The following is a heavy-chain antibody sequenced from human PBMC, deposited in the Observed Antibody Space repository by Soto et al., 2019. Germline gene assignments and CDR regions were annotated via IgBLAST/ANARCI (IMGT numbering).Heavy chain of an antibody. V-gene: IGHV4-59*01. CDR2: IYYSGST. D-gene: IGHD1-26*01. CDR1: GRSISTYY. Sequence: SETLSLTCTVSGRSISTYYSSCIRRPPRKGLEWIGYIYYSGSTNYNPSLKSRVTISVDTSKNQFSLKLSCVTAADTAVYYCARGGIVGAISLDYWGQGTLVTVSS. CDR3: ARGGIVGAISLDY. J-gene: IGHJ4*02.